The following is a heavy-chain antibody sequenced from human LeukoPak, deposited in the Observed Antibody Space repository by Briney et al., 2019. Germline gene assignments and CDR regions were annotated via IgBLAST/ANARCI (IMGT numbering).Heavy chain of an antibody. CDR1: GFTFNSYT. CDR2: ISSSGSYI. V-gene: IGHV3-21*01. CDR3: AREAVELRDLYHYYHYMDV. Sequence: PGGSLRLSCAASGFTFNSYTINWVRRAPGKGLEWVSSISSSGSYIYYADSVKGRFTFSRDNAKNSLYLQMNSLRAEDTAVYYCAREAVELRDLYHYYHYMDVWGKGTTVTVSS. J-gene: IGHJ6*03. D-gene: IGHD1-26*01.